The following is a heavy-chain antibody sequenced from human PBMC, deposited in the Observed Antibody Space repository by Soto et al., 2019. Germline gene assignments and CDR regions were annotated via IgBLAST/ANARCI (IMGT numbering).Heavy chain of an antibody. V-gene: IGHV4-31*03. Sequence: QVQLQASGPGLVKPSQTLSLTCTVSGDSISSGGYYWSWIRQHPGKGLEWIGYIYYSWTTYYNPSLESRVSISADTSENQFSLKVKSVTVADTAVYYCASTYCTGDSGPYDYWGQGTLVTVSS. J-gene: IGHJ4*02. CDR2: IYYSWTT. CDR1: GDSISSGGYY. CDR3: ASTYCTGDSGPYDY. D-gene: IGHD2-8*02.